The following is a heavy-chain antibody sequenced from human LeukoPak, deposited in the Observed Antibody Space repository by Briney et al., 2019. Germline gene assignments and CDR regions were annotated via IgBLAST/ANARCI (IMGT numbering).Heavy chain of an antibody. CDR3: AHGFYGDYVVAFDI. CDR2: IYWDDDK. J-gene: IGHJ3*02. D-gene: IGHD4-17*01. Sequence: SGPTLVNPTQTLTLTCTFSGFSLSTSGVGVGWIRQPPGKALEWLALIYWDDDKRYSPSLKSRLTITKDTSKNQVVLTMANMDPVDTATYYCAHGFYGDYVVAFDIWGQGTMVTVSS. V-gene: IGHV2-5*02. CDR1: GFSLSTSGVG.